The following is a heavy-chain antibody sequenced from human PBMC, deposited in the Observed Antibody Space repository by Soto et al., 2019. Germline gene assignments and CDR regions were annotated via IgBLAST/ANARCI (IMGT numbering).Heavy chain of an antibody. CDR2: INHSGRT. CDR3: ARGRKYYDVWSGYYHPRYYLNY. Sequence: PSDTLPLTCAVYGGSFSGYCWSWIREPPGKGLEWIGEINHSGRTNYNPSLKSRVTISVDTSKSQFSLKLSSVTAADTAVYYCARGRKYYDVWSGYYHPRYYLNYWGQGTRVTVS. J-gene: IGHJ4*02. D-gene: IGHD3-3*01. CDR1: GGSFSGYC. V-gene: IGHV4-34*01.